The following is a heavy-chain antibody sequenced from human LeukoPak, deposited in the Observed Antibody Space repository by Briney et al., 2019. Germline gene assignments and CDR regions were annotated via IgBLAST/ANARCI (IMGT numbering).Heavy chain of an antibody. V-gene: IGHV4-39*07. CDR1: GGSISSSSYY. CDR2: IYYSGST. J-gene: IGHJ4*02. D-gene: IGHD3-16*01. CDR3: ASTGGSLAEFFDY. Sequence: SETLSLTCTVSGGSISSSSYYWGWIRQPPGKGLEWIGSIYYSGSTYYNPSLKSRVTISVDTSKNQFSLKLSSVTAADTAVYYCASTGGSLAEFFDYCGQGTLVTVSS.